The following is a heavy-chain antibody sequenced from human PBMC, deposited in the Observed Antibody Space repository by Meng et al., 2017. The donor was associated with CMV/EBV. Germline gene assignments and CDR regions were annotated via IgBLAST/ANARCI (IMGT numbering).Heavy chain of an antibody. CDR2: ISYDGSNK. J-gene: IGHJ6*02. D-gene: IGHD6-19*01. CDR1: GFTFSSYA. CDR3: ARDVSSGWYVPYYYYYGMDV. V-gene: IGHV3-30-3*01. Sequence: LSLICAASGFTFSSYAMHWVRQAPGKGLEWVAVISYDGSNKYYADSVKGRFTISRDNSKNTLYLQMNSLRAEDTAVYYCARDVSSGWYVPYYYYYGMDVWGQGTTVTVSS.